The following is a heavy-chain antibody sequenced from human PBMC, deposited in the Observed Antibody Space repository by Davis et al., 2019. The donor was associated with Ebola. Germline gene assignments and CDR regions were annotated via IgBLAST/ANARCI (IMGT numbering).Heavy chain of an antibody. V-gene: IGHV3-23*01. D-gene: IGHD1-1*01. J-gene: IGHJ5*02. Sequence: PGGSLRLSCAASGFTVSTNFMSWVRQAPGKGLEWVSVISATGGSTYYADSVKGRFTISRDNSKNTLYMEMNSLRAEDTALYYCAKSAGTPGWFGPWGQGTLVTVSS. CDR1: GFTVSTNF. CDR2: ISATGGST. CDR3: AKSAGTPGWFGP.